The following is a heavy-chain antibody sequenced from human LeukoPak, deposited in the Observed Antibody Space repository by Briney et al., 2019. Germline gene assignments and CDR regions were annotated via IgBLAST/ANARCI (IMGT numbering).Heavy chain of an antibody. J-gene: IGHJ4*02. Sequence: ASVKVSCKASGYTFTTYDINWVRQATGQGLEWMGWMNPNSGNTGYAQRFQGRVTMTRVTSISTAYMELNSLTSENTAVYYCAKNVRDTGTFDYWGQGTLVTVSS. D-gene: IGHD5-18*01. CDR2: MNPNSGNT. CDR3: AKNVRDTGTFDY. CDR1: GYTFTTYD. V-gene: IGHV1-8*01.